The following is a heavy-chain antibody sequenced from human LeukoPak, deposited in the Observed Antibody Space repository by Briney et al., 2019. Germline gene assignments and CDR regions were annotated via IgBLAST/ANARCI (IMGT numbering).Heavy chain of an antibody. Sequence: PSETLSLTCTVSGGSISSGGYYWSWIRQHPGKGLEWIGYIYYSGSTYYNPSLKSRVTISVDTSKNQFSLKLSSVTAADTAVYYCASLSIAALGLWIDPWGQGTLVTVSS. J-gene: IGHJ5*02. CDR3: ASLSIAALGLWIDP. V-gene: IGHV4-31*03. D-gene: IGHD6-6*01. CDR2: IYYSGST. CDR1: GGSISSGGYY.